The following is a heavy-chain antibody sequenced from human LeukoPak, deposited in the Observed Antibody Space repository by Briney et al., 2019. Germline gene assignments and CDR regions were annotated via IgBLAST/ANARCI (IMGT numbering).Heavy chain of an antibody. CDR2: IDWDDDK. J-gene: IGHJ4*02. V-gene: IGHV2-70*20. CDR1: GFSLSTSGMC. D-gene: IGHD4-11*01. CDR3: ARISGYSNYGWYFDY. Sequence: SGPTLVNPTQTLTLTSTFSGFSLSTSGMCVSWVRQPPGKALEWLALIDWDDDKYYSTSLKTRLTISKDTSKNQVVLTMTNMDPVDTATYYCARISGYSNYGWYFDYWGQGTLVTVSS.